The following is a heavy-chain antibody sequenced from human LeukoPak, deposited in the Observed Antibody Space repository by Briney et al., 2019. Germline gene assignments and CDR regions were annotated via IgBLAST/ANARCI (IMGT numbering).Heavy chain of an antibody. CDR3: ARDRY. J-gene: IGHJ4*02. CDR2: IYYSGST. Sequence: PSETLSLTCTVSGGSISYYYWNWIRQPPGKGLEWIGYIYYSGSTNYNPSLKNRVTISVDTSKNQFSLRLSSVTAADTAVYYCARDRYWGQGTLVTVSS. V-gene: IGHV4-59*12. CDR1: GGSISYYY.